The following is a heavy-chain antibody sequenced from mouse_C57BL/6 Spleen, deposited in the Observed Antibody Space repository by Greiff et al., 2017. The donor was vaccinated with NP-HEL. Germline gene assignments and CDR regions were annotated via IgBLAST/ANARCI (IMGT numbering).Heavy chain of an antibody. V-gene: IGHV1-52*01. Sequence: VQLQQPGAELVRPGSSVKLSCKASGYTFTSYWMHWVKQRPIQGLEWIGNIDPSDSETHYNQKFKDKATLTVDKSSSTAYMQLSSLTSEDSAVYYCARREGSSWYFDVWGTGTTVTVSS. CDR3: ARREGSSWYFDV. CDR2: IDPSDSET. CDR1: GYTFTSYW. J-gene: IGHJ1*03. D-gene: IGHD1-1*01.